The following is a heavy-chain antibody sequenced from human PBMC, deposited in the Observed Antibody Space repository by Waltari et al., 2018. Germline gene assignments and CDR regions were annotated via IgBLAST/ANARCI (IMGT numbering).Heavy chain of an antibody. Sequence: QVQLQQWGAGLLKPSETLSLTCAVYGGSFSGYYWSWIRQPPGKGLEWIGEINHSGSTNYNPSLKSRVTISVDTSKNQFSLKLSSVTAADTAVYYCARGRGAAARFDYWGQGTLVIVSS. CDR1: GGSFSGYY. V-gene: IGHV4-34*01. D-gene: IGHD6-13*01. CDR2: INHSGST. J-gene: IGHJ4*02. CDR3: ARGRGAAARFDY.